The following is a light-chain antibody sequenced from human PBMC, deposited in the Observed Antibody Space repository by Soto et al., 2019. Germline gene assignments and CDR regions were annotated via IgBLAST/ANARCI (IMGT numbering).Light chain of an antibody. V-gene: IGLV2-11*01. CDR2: DVS. CDR3: CSYAGSYTHV. Sequence: QSALTQPRSVSGSPEQSVTISCTGTSSDVGGYNYVSWYQQHPGKAPKLMIYDVSKRPSGVPDRFSGSKSGNTASLTISGLQAEDEADYYCCSYAGSYTHVFGTGTKLTVL. J-gene: IGLJ1*01. CDR1: SSDVGGYNY.